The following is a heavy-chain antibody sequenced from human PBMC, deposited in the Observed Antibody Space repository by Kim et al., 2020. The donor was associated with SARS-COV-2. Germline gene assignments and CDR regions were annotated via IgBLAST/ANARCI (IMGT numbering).Heavy chain of an antibody. J-gene: IGHJ6*02. Sequence: NPSLKSRVTISVGTSKNQFSRRRSSVTAADTAVYYCARPIGHGYYCGMDVWGQGTTVTVSS. CDR3: ARPIGHGYYCGMDV. D-gene: IGHD2-15*01. V-gene: IGHV4-39*01.